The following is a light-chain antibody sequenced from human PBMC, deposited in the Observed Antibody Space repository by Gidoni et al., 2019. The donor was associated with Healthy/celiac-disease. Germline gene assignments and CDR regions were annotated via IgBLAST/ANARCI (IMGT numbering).Light chain of an antibody. CDR2: VGTGGIVG. J-gene: IGLJ1*01. CDR3: GADHGSGSNFVYV. V-gene: IGLV9-49*01. Sequence: QPVLTQPPSASASLGASVTLTCPLSSGYSNYKVDWYQQRPGKGPRFVMRVGTGGIVGSKGDGIPDRFSVLGSGLNRYLTIKNIQEEDESDYHCGADHGSGSNFVYVFGTGTKVTV. CDR1: SGYSNYK.